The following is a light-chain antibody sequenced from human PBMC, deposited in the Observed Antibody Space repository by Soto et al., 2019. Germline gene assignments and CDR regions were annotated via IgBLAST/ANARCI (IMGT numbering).Light chain of an antibody. CDR1: SSDIGNHNF. CDR3: SSYSSSSTLVV. J-gene: IGLJ2*01. CDR2: EVS. Sequence: QSVLTQPASVSGSPGQSITISCTGTSSDIGNHNFVSWYQQHPGKAPKLILYEVSNRPSGVSNRFSGSKSGNTASLTISGLQAADESDYYCSSYSSSSTLVVFGGGTKVTVL. V-gene: IGLV2-14*01.